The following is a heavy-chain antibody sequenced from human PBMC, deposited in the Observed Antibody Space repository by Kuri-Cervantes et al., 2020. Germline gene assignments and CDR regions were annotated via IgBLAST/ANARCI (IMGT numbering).Heavy chain of an antibody. V-gene: IGHV4-59*12. CDR3: ASYDFWSGFDY. D-gene: IGHD3-3*01. CDR1: GGSISSYY. J-gene: IGHJ4*02. CDR2: IYYSGST. Sequence: ESLKISCTVSGGSISSYYWSWIRQPPGKGLEWIGYIYYSGSTNYNPSLKSRVTISVDKSKNQFSLKLSSVTAADTAVYYCASYDFWSGFDYWGQGTLVTVSS.